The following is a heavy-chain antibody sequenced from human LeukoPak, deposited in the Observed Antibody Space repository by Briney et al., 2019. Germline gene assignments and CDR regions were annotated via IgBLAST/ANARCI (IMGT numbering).Heavy chain of an antibody. D-gene: IGHD2-15*01. CDR3: AKGRYCSGGSCYSGFDP. CDR2: ISWNSGSI. V-gene: IGHV3-9*01. J-gene: IGHJ5*02. Sequence: GGSLRLSCAASGFTFDDYAMHWVRQAPGKGLEWVSGISWNSGSIGYADSVKGRFTISRDNAKNSLYLQMSSLRAEDTALYYCAKGRYCSGGSCYSGFDPWGQGTLVTVSS. CDR1: GFTFDDYA.